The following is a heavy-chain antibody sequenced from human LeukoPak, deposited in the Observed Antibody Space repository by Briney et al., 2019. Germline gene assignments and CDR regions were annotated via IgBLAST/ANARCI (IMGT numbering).Heavy chain of an antibody. V-gene: IGHV3-64D*06. CDR2: LSSNGRST. CDR1: GFTFSSYA. Sequence: PGGSLRLSCSASGFTFSSYAMHWVRQAPGKGLEYVSALSSNGRSTFYADSVKGRFTISRDNSNNTLSLQVSSLRPEDTAVYYGVRFSSPRGFDYWGQGTLITVSS. CDR3: VRFSSPRGFDY. D-gene: IGHD3-3*01. J-gene: IGHJ4*02.